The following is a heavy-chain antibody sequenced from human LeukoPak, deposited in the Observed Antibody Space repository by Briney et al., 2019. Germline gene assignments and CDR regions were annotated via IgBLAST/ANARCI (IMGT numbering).Heavy chain of an antibody. CDR3: AREGTPLGISDY. CDR2: ISTNGGST. CDR1: GFTFSSYA. V-gene: IGHV3-64*01. Sequence: GGSLRLSCAASGFTFSSYAMHWVRPAPGKGLEYVSAISTNGGSTYYANSVKGRFTISRDNSKNTLYLQMGSLRAEDMAVYYCAREGTPLGISDYWGQGTLVTVSS. J-gene: IGHJ4*02. D-gene: IGHD7-27*01.